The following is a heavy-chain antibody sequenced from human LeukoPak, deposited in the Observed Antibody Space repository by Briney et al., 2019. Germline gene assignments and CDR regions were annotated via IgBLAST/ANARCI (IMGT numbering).Heavy chain of an antibody. CDR2: IYSGGNT. CDR3: ARPYGDNGWGAFDI. Sequence: PGGSLRLSCAASGFTVSSNYMSWVRQAPGKGLEWVSVIYSGGNTYYADSVKGRFTISRDNSKNTLYLQMNSLRAEDTAVYFCARPYGDNGWGAFDIWGQGTMVTVSS. J-gene: IGHJ3*02. CDR1: GFTVSSNY. D-gene: IGHD4-23*01. V-gene: IGHV3-53*01.